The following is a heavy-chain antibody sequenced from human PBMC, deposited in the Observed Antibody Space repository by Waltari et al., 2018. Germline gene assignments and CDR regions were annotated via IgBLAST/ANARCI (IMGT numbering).Heavy chain of an antibody. CDR3: ARESPRGFTVPPHYMDV. CDR1: GGSMSGYS. V-gene: IGHV4-34*01. CDR2: IDHKINT. D-gene: IGHD3-16*02. Sequence: QVHLTQWGAGRLQPSETLSLTCAVSGGSMSGYSWAWIRQPPGKGLGWIGEIDHKINTKYNPSLKSRVTISVDTSKNQFSLKLASVTAADTAVYFCARESPRGFTVPPHYMDVWASGTTVIV. J-gene: IGHJ6*03.